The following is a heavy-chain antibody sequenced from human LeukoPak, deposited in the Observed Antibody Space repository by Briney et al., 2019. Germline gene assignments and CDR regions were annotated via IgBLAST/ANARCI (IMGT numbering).Heavy chain of an antibody. D-gene: IGHD6-19*01. J-gene: IGHJ4*02. CDR1: GFTVSSNY. CDR2: ISYDGSNK. CDR3: AREILYSSGWYYFDY. V-gene: IGHV3-30-3*01. Sequence: GGSLRLSCAASGFTVSSNYMSWVRQAPGKGLEWVAVISYDGSNKYYADSVKGRFTISRDNSKNTLYLQMNSLRAEDTAVYYCAREILYSSGWYYFDYWGQGTLVTVSS.